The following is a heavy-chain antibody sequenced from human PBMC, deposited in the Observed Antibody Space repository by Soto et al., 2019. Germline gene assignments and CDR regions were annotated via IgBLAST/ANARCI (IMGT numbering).Heavy chain of an antibody. CDR3: AKCNFEEQLVPPNWFDP. J-gene: IGHJ5*02. CDR2: ISGSGGST. CDR1: GFTFSSYA. D-gene: IGHD6-6*01. V-gene: IGHV3-23*01. Sequence: EVQLLESGGGLVQPGGSLRLSCAASGFTFSSYAMSWVRQAPGKGLEWVSAISGSGGSTYYADSVKGRFTISRDNSKNTLYLQMNSLRAEDTAVYYCAKCNFEEQLVPPNWFDPWGQGTLVTVSS.